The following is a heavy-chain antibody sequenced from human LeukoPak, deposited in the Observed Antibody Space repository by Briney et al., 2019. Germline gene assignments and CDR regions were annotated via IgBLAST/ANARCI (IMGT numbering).Heavy chain of an antibody. V-gene: IGHV3-23*01. CDR3: AKHVWTSVWFFDY. D-gene: IGHD6-19*01. J-gene: IGHJ4*02. Sequence: GGSLRLSCAASGFTFSDYALSWVRQAPGKGLEWVSLISGSGGQKDYADSVKGRFTISRDNSRNTLNLQMDSLKAEDTAVYYCAKHVWTSVWFFDYWGQGTLVTVSS. CDR1: GFTFSDYA. CDR2: ISGSGGQK.